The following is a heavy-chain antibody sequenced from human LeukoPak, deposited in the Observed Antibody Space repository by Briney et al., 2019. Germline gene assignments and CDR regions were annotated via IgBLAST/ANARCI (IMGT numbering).Heavy chain of an antibody. CDR3: AREMARYYYYGMDV. CDR2: IYSGGST. J-gene: IGHJ6*02. V-gene: IGHV3-66*01. Sequence: GGSLRLSCAASGFTVSSSYMSWVRQAPGKGLEWVSVIYSGGSTYYADSVKGRFTISRDNSKNTLYLQMNSLRAEDTAVYYCAREMARYYYYGMDVWGQGTTVTVSS. D-gene: IGHD2-8*01. CDR1: GFTVSSSY.